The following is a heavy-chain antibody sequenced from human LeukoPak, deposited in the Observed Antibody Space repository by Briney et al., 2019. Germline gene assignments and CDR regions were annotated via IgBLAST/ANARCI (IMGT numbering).Heavy chain of an antibody. D-gene: IGHD3-22*01. CDR3: TKYDTSVNFDY. CDR1: GFTFSTYS. CDR2: IKSKTDGGTT. V-gene: IGHV3-15*01. J-gene: IGHJ4*02. Sequence: GSLRLSRAASGFTFSTYSMSWVRQAPGKGLEWVGHIKSKTDGGTTDYAAPVKGRFIISRDDSKHTLYLQMNSLKTDDTAVYYCTKYDTSVNFDYWGQGTLVTVSS.